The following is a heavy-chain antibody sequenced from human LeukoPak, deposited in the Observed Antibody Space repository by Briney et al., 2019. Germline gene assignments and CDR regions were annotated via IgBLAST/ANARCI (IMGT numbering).Heavy chain of an antibody. CDR2: IYPGDSNT. D-gene: IGHD4-23*01. Sequence: GESLKISCKGSGYRFTNYWIGWVRQMPGEGLEWMGIIYPGDSNTRYSPSFQGQVTISADKSINTAYVQWSSLKASDTAMYYCARRVVNNRNWYFNLWGRGTLVTVSS. CDR1: GYRFTNYW. J-gene: IGHJ2*01. V-gene: IGHV5-51*01. CDR3: ARRVVNNRNWYFNL.